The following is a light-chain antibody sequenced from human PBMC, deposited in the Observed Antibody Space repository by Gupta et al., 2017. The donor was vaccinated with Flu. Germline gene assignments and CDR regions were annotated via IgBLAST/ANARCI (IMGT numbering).Light chain of an antibody. Sequence: SITISCTGTRGDIGDYKYVSWYQQYPGIAPKLIIYEVTNRPSRVSSRFSGSKSGNTASLTISGLQAEDEADYFCSSYATTDTLVFGSGTTVTVL. J-gene: IGLJ1*01. V-gene: IGLV2-14*01. CDR1: RGDIGDYKY. CDR3: SSYATTDTLV. CDR2: EVT.